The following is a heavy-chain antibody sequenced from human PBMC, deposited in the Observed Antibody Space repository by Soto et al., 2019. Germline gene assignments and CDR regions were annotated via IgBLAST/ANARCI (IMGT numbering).Heavy chain of an antibody. CDR2: IYSGGST. V-gene: IGHV3-53*04. D-gene: IGHD3-3*01. CDR3: ARVKRWLQPDFGYYGMDV. J-gene: IGHJ6*02. CDR1: GFTVSSNY. Sequence: PGGSLRLSCAASGFTVSSNYMSWVRQAPGKGLEWVSVIYSGGSTYYADSVKGRFTISRHNSKNTLYLQMNSLRAEDTAVYYCARVKRWLQPDFGYYGMDVWGQGTTVTVSS.